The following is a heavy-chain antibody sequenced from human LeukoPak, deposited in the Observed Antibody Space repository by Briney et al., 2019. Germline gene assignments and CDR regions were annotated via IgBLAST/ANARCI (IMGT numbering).Heavy chain of an antibody. CDR3: AKEFARGADKRRFDP. D-gene: IGHD3-10*01. Sequence: SGGSLRLSCAASGFTLNNDAMSWVRQAPGKGLEWVSAINGDTTHYAGSVKGRFTISRDNSKNTLYLQMNSLRAEDTAVYYCAKEFARGADKRRFDPWGQGTLVTVSS. J-gene: IGHJ5*02. V-gene: IGHV3-23*01. CDR2: INGDTT. CDR1: GFTLNNDA.